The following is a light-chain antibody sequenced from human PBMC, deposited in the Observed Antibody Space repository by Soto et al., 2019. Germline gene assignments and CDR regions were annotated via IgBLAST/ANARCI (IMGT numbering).Light chain of an antibody. V-gene: IGLV8-61*01. J-gene: IGLJ3*02. Sequence: QAVVTQEPSFSVSPGGKVTLTCGLSSGSVSTSYYPSWYQQTPGQAPRTLIYSTNTRSSGVPDRFSGSILGNKAALTITGAQADDESDYYCVLYMGSGILWVFGGGTKLTVL. CDR2: STN. CDR3: VLYMGSGILWV. CDR1: SGSVSTSYY.